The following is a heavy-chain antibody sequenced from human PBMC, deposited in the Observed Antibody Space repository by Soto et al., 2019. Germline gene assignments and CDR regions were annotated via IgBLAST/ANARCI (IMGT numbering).Heavy chain of an antibody. CDR2: IYYSGST. CDR3: VRGFYDSRGYSAPFDW. V-gene: IGHV4-59*01. CDR1: GDSINSNY. J-gene: IGHJ4*02. D-gene: IGHD3-22*01. Sequence: QVQLQESGPGLVKPSETLSLTCTVSGDSINSNYWNWIRQSPGKGLEWIAYIYYSGSTNYNPSLKSRVSISVDTSKNEFSLNLSSVTAADTAKYYCVRGFYDSRGYSAPFDWWGQGTLVTVSS.